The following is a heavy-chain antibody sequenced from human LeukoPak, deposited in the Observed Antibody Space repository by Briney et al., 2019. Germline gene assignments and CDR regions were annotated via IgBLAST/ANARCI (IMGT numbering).Heavy chain of an antibody. CDR1: GGSFSGYY. Sequence: SETLSLTCAVYGGSFSGYYWSWIRQPPGKGLEWIGEINHSGSTNYNPSLKSRVTISVDTSKNQFSLKLSSVTAADTAVYYCARNRGYSYGYLYWGQGTLVTVSS. CDR2: INHSGST. J-gene: IGHJ4*02. D-gene: IGHD5-18*01. V-gene: IGHV4-34*01. CDR3: ARNRGYSYGYLY.